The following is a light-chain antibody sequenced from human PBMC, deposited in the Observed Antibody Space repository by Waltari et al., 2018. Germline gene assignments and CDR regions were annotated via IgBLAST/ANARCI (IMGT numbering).Light chain of an antibody. CDR1: QTIDY. Sequence: ITCRASQTIDYLSWYQHKPGEAPKLLIYETSTLQSGVPTRFSGSKFGTTFVLTISSLQPEDFATYFCQPNYDTPRTFGQGTKVDIK. J-gene: IGKJ2*02. CDR3: QPNYDTPRT. CDR2: ETS. V-gene: IGKV1-39*01.